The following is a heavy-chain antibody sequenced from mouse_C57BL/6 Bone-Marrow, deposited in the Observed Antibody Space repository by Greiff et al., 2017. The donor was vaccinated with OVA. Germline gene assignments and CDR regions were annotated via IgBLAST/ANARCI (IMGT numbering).Heavy chain of an antibody. CDR2: IHPNSGST. Sequence: QVQLQQPGAELVKPGASVKLSCKASGYTFTSYWMHWVKQRPGQGLEWIGMIHPNSGSTNYNEKFKSKATLTVDKSSSTAYMQLSSLTSEDSAVYYCARGGTGTNYAMDYWGQGTSVTVPS. D-gene: IGHD4-1*01. CDR1: GYTFTSYW. V-gene: IGHV1-64*01. CDR3: ARGGTGTNYAMDY. J-gene: IGHJ4*01.